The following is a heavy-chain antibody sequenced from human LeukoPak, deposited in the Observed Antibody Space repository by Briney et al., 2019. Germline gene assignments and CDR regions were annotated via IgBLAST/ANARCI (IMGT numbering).Heavy chain of an antibody. J-gene: IGHJ5*02. V-gene: IGHV4-61*02. Sequence: PSETLSLTCTVSGGSISSSSYYWSWIRQPAGKGLEWIGRIYTSGSTNYNPSLKSRVTMSVDTSKNQFSLKLSSVTAADTAVYYCARDRDNYYDYVWGSYRNNWFDPWGQGTLVTVSS. D-gene: IGHD3-16*02. CDR3: ARDRDNYYDYVWGSYRNNWFDP. CDR2: IYTSGST. CDR1: GGSISSSSYY.